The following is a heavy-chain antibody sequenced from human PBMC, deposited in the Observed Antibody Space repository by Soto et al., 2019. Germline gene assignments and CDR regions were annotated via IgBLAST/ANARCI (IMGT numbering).Heavy chain of an antibody. CDR2: IYYSGST. CDR1: GGSISSSSYY. J-gene: IGHJ3*02. V-gene: IGHV4-39*01. D-gene: IGHD3-3*01. CDR3: PTGAVFGDFWSGYCAFDI. Sequence: SETLSLTCTVSGGSISSSSYYWGWIRQPPGKGLEWIGSIYYSGSTYYNPSLKSRVTISVDTSKNQFSLKLSSVTAADTAVYYCPTGAVFGDFWSGYCAFDISGQPTMVTVSS.